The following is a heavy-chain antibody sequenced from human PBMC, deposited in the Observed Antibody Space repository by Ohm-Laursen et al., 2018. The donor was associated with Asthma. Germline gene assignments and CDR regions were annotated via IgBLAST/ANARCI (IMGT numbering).Heavy chain of an antibody. Sequence: SLRLSCTASGFTFSSYAMSWVRQAPGKGLEWVSAISGSGGSIYYADSVKGRFTISRDNVKNSLYLQMNSLRAEDTAVYYCARDSLADYGGNTNDYWGQGTLVTVSS. J-gene: IGHJ4*02. D-gene: IGHD4-23*01. V-gene: IGHV3-23*01. CDR2: ISGSGGSI. CDR3: ARDSLADYGGNTNDY. CDR1: GFTFSSYA.